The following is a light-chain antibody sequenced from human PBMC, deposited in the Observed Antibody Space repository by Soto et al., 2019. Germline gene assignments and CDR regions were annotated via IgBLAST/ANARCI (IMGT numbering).Light chain of an antibody. CDR1: SGHSSYA. CDR3: QPGGTGFQF. CDR2: LNNDGSH. J-gene: IGLJ2*01. Sequence: QLVLTQSPSAAASLGASVKLTCTLSSGHSSYAIAWHQKQPGKGPRYLMDLNNDGSHTKGDGIPDRFSGSSSGADRYLIISSLQSEDEADYYCQPGGTGFQFFGGGTKLPVL. V-gene: IGLV4-69*01.